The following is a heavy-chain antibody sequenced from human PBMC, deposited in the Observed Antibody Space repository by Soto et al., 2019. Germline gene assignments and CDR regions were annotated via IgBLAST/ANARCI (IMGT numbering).Heavy chain of an antibody. CDR3: ARGRVVPAAIGWFDP. D-gene: IGHD2-2*02. CDR2: ISYDGSNK. Sequence: QVQLVESGGGVVQPGRSLRLSCAASGFTFSSYAMHWVRQAPGKGLEWVAVISYDGSNKYYADSVKGRFTISRDNYKNTLYLQMNSLRAEDTAVYYCARGRVVPAAIGWFDPWGQGTLVTVSS. J-gene: IGHJ5*02. V-gene: IGHV3-30-3*01. CDR1: GFTFSSYA.